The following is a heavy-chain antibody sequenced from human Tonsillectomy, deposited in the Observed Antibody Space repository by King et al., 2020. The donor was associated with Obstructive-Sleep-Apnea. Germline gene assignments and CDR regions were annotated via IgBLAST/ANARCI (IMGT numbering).Heavy chain of an antibody. CDR2: ISWDGGST. D-gene: IGHD4-23*01. CDR1: GFTFDDFA. CDR3: AKDYAYGGYHYFDY. Sequence: VQLVESGGVVIQPGGSLRLSCAASGFTFDDFAMHWVRQAPGKGLEWVSLISWDGGSTYYADSVKGRFTISRDNSKNSLYLQMNSLRAEDTAFYYCAKDYAYGGYHYFDYWGQGTLVTVSS. J-gene: IGHJ4*02. V-gene: IGHV3-43D*03.